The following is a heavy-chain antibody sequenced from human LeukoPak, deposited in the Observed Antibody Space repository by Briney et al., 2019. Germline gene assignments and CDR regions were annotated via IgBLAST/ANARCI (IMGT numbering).Heavy chain of an antibody. CDR2: IYTSGST. Sequence: TLSLTCTVSGGSISSGSYYWSWIRQPAGKGLEWIGRIYTSGSTNYNPSLKSRVTMSVDTSKNQFSLKLSSVTAADTAVYYCARGYYDKYYFDYWGQGTLVTVSS. D-gene: IGHD3-22*01. V-gene: IGHV4-61*02. CDR3: ARGYYDKYYFDY. J-gene: IGHJ4*02. CDR1: GGSISSGSYY.